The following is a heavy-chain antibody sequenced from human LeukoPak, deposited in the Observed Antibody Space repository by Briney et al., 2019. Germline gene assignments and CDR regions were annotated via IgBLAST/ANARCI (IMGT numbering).Heavy chain of an antibody. CDR3: ARGYSGAYRLAF. Sequence: GGSLRLSCEGSGFTFSGYWMHWVRHAPGKGLEWVSLISTDGSITAYADSVKGRFTVSRDNIKKMVYLQMNSLRDDDTPTYFCARGYSGAYRLAFWGQGTRVTVSA. D-gene: IGHD1-26*01. V-gene: IGHV3-74*01. J-gene: IGHJ1*01. CDR1: GFTFSGYW. CDR2: ISTDGSIT.